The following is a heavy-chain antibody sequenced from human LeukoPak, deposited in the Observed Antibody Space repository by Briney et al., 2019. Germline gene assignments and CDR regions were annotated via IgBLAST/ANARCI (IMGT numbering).Heavy chain of an antibody. Sequence: PSETLSLTCTVSGYSISSGYYWGWIRQPPGKGLEWIGSIYHSGSTYYNPSLKSRVTISVDTSKNQFSLKLSSVTAADTAVYYCAREGLNDNWFDPWGQGTLVTVSS. D-gene: IGHD3-22*01. CDR2: IYHSGST. CDR1: GYSISSGYY. V-gene: IGHV4-38-2*02. CDR3: AREGLNDNWFDP. J-gene: IGHJ5*02.